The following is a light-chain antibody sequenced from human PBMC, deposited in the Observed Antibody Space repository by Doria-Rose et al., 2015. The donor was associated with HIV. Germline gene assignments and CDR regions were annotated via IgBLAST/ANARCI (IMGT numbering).Light chain of an antibody. V-gene: IGLV6-57*01. Sequence: LTQPHSVSESPGKTVTISCTRSSGSIASNYVQWYQQRPGSSPTTVIYEDNQRPSGVPDRFSGSIDSPSNSASLTISGLKTEDEADYYCQSYDSSTWVFGGGTKRTVL. CDR1: SGSIASNY. CDR2: EDN. CDR3: QSYDSSTWV. J-gene: IGLJ3*02.